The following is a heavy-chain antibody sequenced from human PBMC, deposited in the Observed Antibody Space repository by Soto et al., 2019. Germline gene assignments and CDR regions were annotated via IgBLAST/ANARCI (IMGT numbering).Heavy chain of an antibody. Sequence: PSETLSLTCTVSGVSVISGSYFWTWIRQPPGKGLEWIGYIHYSGSTNYNPSLKSRVIISVDTSKNQFSLKLSSMTAADTAVYYCARQTGIRLMDVWGQGTTVTVSS. J-gene: IGHJ6*02. CDR1: GVSVISGSYF. CDR2: IHYSGST. V-gene: IGHV4-61*01. D-gene: IGHD1-1*01. CDR3: ARQTGIRLMDV.